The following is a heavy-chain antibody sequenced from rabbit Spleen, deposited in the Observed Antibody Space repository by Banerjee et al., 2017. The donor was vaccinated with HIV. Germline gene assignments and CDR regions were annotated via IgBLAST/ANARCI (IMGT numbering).Heavy chain of an antibody. Sequence: EQLEESGGGLVKPEGSLTLTCKASGVSLNDKDVMCWVRQAPGKGLEWIGCTNSATGKGVYANWAKGRFTISKTSTTVTLQMTSLTAADTATYFCARDLPGVIGWNFNLWGPGTLVTVS. CDR3: ARDLPGVIGWNFNL. V-gene: IGHV1S45*01. CDR2: TNSATGKG. J-gene: IGHJ4*01. D-gene: IGHD1-1*01. CDR1: GVSLNDKDV.